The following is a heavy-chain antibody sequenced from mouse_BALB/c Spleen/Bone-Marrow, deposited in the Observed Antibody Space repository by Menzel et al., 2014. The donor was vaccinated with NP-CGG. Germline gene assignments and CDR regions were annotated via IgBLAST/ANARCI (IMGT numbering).Heavy chain of an antibody. V-gene: IGHV1S137*01. CDR1: GYTFXDYA. Sequence: QVQLQQSGAELVRPGVSVKISRKGSGYTFXDYAMHWVKQSHAKSLEWIGLISNYYGDASYNQKFKGKATMTVDKSSSTAYMELARLTSEDSAIYYCARSGKVRNAMDYWGQGTSVTVS. CDR2: ISNYYGDA. J-gene: IGHJ4*01. D-gene: IGHD2-14*01. CDR3: ARSGKVRNAMDY.